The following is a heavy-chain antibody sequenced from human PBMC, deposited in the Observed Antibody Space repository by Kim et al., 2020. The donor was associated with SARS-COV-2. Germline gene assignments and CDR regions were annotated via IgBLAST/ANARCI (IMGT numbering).Heavy chain of an antibody. Sequence: ASVKVSCKVSGYTLTELSMHWVRQAPGKGLDWMGGFDPEDGETIYALKFQGRVTMTEDTSTDTAYMELSSLRSEDTAVYYCATGTPLKDIVVVPAAMLYYYGMDVWGQGTTLTVSS. J-gene: IGHJ6*02. V-gene: IGHV1-24*01. D-gene: IGHD2-2*01. CDR2: FDPEDGET. CDR3: ATGTPLKDIVVVPAAMLYYYGMDV. CDR1: GYTLTELS.